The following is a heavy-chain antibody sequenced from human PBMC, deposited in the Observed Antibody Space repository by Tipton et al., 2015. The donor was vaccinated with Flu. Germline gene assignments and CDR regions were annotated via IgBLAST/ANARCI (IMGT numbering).Heavy chain of an antibody. CDR2: IYTSGST. V-gene: IGHV4-4*07. CDR1: GGSISTYY. CDR3: ARGAGGPATAYDC. Sequence: TLSLTCTVSGGSISTYYWSWIRQPAGKGLEWIGRIYTSGSTNYNPSLKSRVTMSVDTSKNQVSLRLSAVTAADTAVYYCARGAGGPATAYDCWGQGTLVTVSS. D-gene: IGHD1-1*01. J-gene: IGHJ4*02.